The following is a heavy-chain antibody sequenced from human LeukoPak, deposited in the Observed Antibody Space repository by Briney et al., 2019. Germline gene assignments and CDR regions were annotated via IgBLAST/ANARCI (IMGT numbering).Heavy chain of an antibody. CDR2: ISYDGSHK. V-gene: IGHV3-30*18. CDR1: GFTFSSHG. D-gene: IGHD3-9*01. Sequence: GGSLRLSCAVSGFTFSSHGMHWVRQAPGKGLEWVAVISYDGSHKNYADSVKDRFTISRDNSKNTLDLQMNSLRAEDTAVYYCAKGVYNILTGYVYYGMDVWGQGSTVTVSS. J-gene: IGHJ6*02. CDR3: AKGVYNILTGYVYYGMDV.